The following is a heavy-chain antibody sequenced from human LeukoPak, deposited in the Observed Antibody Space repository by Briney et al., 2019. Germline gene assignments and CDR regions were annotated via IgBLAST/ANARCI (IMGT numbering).Heavy chain of an antibody. J-gene: IGHJ4*02. Sequence: GGSLRLSCTAFRFTFSVYAMSWVRQAPGKGLEWVSGISGSGGSIRYADSVKGRFIISRDNSKNTLYLQMNSLRAEDTAVYYCAKGGDGHNYYFDYWGQETLVTVSS. V-gene: IGHV3-23*01. CDR3: AKGGDGHNYYFDY. D-gene: IGHD5-24*01. CDR1: RFTFSVYA. CDR2: ISGSGGSI.